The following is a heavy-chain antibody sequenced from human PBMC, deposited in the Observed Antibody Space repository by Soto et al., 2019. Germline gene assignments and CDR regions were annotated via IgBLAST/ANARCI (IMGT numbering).Heavy chain of an antibody. CDR2: ISGSGGST. J-gene: IGHJ4*02. V-gene: IGHV3-23*01. D-gene: IGHD6-13*01. Sequence: EVQLLESGGGLVQPGGSLRLSCAASGFTFSSYAMSWVRQAPGKGLEWVSAISGSGGSTYYADSVRGRFTISRDNSKNTLYLQMNSLRAEDMAVYSCAYSSTPFDYWGQGTLVTVSS. CDR3: AYSSTPFDY. CDR1: GFTFSSYA.